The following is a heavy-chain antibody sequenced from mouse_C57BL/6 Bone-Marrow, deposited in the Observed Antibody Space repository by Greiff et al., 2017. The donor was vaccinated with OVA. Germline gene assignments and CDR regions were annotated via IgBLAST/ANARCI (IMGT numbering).Heavy chain of an antibody. Sequence: EVKLQESGPGLVKPSQSLSLTCSFTGYSITSGYYWNWIRQFPGNKLEWMGYISYDGSNNYNPSLKNRISITRDTSKNQFFLKLNSVTTEDTATYYCASSYDYGGGSWFAYWGQGTLVTVSA. V-gene: IGHV3-6*01. CDR1: GYSITSGYY. D-gene: IGHD2-4*01. J-gene: IGHJ3*01. CDR2: ISYDGSN. CDR3: ASSYDYGGGSWFAY.